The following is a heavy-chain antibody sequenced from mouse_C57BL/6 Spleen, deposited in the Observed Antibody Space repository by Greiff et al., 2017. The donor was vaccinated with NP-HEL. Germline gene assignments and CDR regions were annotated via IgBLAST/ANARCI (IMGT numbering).Heavy chain of an antibody. D-gene: IGHD1-1*01. CDR2: IDPEDGET. CDR1: GFNIKDYY. J-gene: IGHJ1*03. CDR3: ATGSSFWYFDV. V-gene: IGHV14-2*01. Sequence: EVKVEESGAELVKPGASVKLSCTASGFNIKDYYMHWVKQRTEQGLEWIGRIDPEDGETKYAPKFQGKATITADTSSNTAYLQLSSLTSEDTAVYYCATGSSFWYFDVWGTGTTVTVSS.